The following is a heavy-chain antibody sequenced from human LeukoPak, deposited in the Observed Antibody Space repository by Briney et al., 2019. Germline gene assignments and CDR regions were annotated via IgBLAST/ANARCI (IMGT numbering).Heavy chain of an antibody. CDR1: GGSISSSSYY. D-gene: IGHD6-13*01. CDR3: LIAAAGKGVNWFDP. V-gene: IGHV4-39*01. J-gene: IGHJ5*02. CDR2: IYYSGST. Sequence: PSETLSLTCTVSGGSISSSSYYWGWIRQPPGKGLEWIGSIYYSGSTYYNPSLKSRVTISVDTSKNQFSLKLSSVTAADTAVYYCLIAAAGKGVNWFDPWGQGTLVTVSS.